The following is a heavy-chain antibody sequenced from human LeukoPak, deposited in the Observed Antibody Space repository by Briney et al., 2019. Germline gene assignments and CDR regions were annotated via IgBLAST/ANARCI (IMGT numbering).Heavy chain of an antibody. J-gene: IGHJ4*02. CDR3: ARVPLGSYGIDY. CDR2: INPSVGST. V-gene: IGHV1-46*04. D-gene: IGHD5-18*01. CDR1: GYSFTSYY. Sequence: ASVKVSCKASGYSFTSYYMHWVRQAPGQGLEWMGIINPSVGSTSCAQKLQGRVTMTRDTSTSTVYMELSSLRSEDTAVYNCARVPLGSYGIDYWGQGTLVTVSS.